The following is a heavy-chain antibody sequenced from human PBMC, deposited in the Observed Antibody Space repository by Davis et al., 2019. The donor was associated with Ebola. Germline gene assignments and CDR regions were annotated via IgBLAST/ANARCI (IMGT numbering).Heavy chain of an antibody. CDR1: GFTFSSYS. Sequence: ESLKISCAASGFTFSSYSMNWVRQAPGKGLEWIGYIYYSGSTKYNPSLKSRVTISVDTSKNQFSLKLSSVTAADTAVYYCARGTGGNSYYWGQGTLVTVSS. J-gene: IGHJ4*02. V-gene: IGHV4-59*01. CDR2: IYYSGST. D-gene: IGHD4-23*01. CDR3: ARGTGGNSYY.